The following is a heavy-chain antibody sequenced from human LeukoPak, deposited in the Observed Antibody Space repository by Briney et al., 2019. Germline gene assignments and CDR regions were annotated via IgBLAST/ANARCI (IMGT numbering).Heavy chain of an antibody. CDR1: GYTFTSYA. Sequence: ASVKVSCKASGYTFTSYAIHWVRQAPGQRLEWMGWINAGNGNTKYAQKFQGRVTITRDTSASTAYMELSSLRCEDTAVYYCARSQIGSGNWFDPWGQGTLVTVSS. D-gene: IGHD2-15*01. CDR2: INAGNGNT. V-gene: IGHV1-3*01. J-gene: IGHJ5*02. CDR3: ARSQIGSGNWFDP.